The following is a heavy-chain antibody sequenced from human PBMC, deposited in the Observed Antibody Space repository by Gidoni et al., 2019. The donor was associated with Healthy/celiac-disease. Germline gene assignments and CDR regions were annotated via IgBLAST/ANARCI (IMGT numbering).Heavy chain of an antibody. V-gene: IGHV3-30-3*01. J-gene: IGHJ3*02. CDR2: IAYDGSNK. CDR3: ARDPQYCSGGSCYPRAFDI. D-gene: IGHD2-15*01. CDR1: GFTFISYA. Sequence: QVQLVASGGGVVQPGRSLRLSCAASGFTFISYAMHWVRQAPGKGLEGVAVIAYDGSNKYYADSVKGRFTISRDNSKNTLYLQMNSLRAEDTAVYYCARDPQYCSGGSCYPRAFDIWGQGTMVTVSS.